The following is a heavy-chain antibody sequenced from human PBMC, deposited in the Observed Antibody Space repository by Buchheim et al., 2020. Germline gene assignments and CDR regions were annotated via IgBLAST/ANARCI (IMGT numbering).Heavy chain of an antibody. CDR2: IKQDGSEK. J-gene: IGHJ4*02. V-gene: IGHV3-7*01. D-gene: IGHD3-22*01. CDR1: GFTFSSYW. Sequence: EVQLVESGGGLVRPGGSLRLSCAASGFTFSSYWMSWVRQAPGKGLEWVANIKQDGSEKYYVDSVKGRFTISRDNAKNSLYLQMNSLRAEDTAVYYCARVAENYYDSSGYYPLYYFDYWGQGTL. CDR3: ARVAENYYDSSGYYPLYYFDY.